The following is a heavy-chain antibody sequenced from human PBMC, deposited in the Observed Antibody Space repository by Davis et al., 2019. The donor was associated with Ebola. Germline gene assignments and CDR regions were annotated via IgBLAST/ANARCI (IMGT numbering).Heavy chain of an antibody. CDR2: ISGSGGTT. D-gene: IGHD1-26*01. CDR3: AKGGWETRDFDH. Sequence: PGGSLRLSCAASGFTLRRYAMSWFRQAPGKGLEWISVISGSGGTTNYADSVKGRLTISRDISSNTVYLQMSSLRAEDTAIYYCAKGGWETRDFDHWGPGTLVTVSS. V-gene: IGHV3-23*01. CDR1: GFTLRRYA. J-gene: IGHJ4*02.